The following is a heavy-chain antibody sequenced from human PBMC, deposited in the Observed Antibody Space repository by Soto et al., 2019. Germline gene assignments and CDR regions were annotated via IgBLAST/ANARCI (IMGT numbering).Heavy chain of an antibody. CDR1: GGSISSSSFH. J-gene: IGHJ5*02. CDR3: ARRERAAGTDWWFDP. CDR2: IYYSGST. D-gene: IGHD6-19*01. V-gene: IGHV4-39*01. Sequence: QLQLQESGPGLVKPSETLSLTCTVSGGSISSSSFHWGWIRQPPGKGLEWIGSIYYSGSTYYSPSLTRRVTISVDTSQNQFSLKLSSVTAADTAVYYCARRERAAGTDWWFDPWGQGTLVTVSS.